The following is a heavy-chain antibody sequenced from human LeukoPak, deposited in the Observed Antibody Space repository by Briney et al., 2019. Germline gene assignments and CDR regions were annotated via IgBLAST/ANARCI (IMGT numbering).Heavy chain of an antibody. CDR2: ISSSGSTI. J-gene: IGHJ4*02. Sequence: GGSLRLSCAASGFTFSDYYMSWIRQAPVKGLEWVSYISSSGSTIYYADSVKGRFTISRDNAKNSLYLQMNSLRAEDTAVYYCARVYHDPAFDYWGQGTLVTVSS. CDR3: ARVYHDPAFDY. D-gene: IGHD1-1*01. CDR1: GFTFSDYY. V-gene: IGHV3-11*01.